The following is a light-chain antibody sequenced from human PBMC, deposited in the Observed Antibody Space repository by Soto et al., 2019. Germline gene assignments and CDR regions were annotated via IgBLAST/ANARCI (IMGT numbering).Light chain of an antibody. CDR3: QKYNSYSWT. Sequence: EVVFTQSPVTLSLSPVERATLSCRASQSFRGLLAWYQQKPGQAPRLLIYDAYNRATGIPPRFSGSGSGTGFTLTISSLQPDDFATYYCQKYNSYSWTFGQGTKVDIK. CDR1: QSFRGL. J-gene: IGKJ1*01. V-gene: IGKV3-11*01. CDR2: DAY.